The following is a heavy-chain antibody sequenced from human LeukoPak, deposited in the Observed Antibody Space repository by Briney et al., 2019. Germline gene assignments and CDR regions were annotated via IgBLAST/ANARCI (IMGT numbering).Heavy chain of an antibody. V-gene: IGHV4-39*01. CDR3: VRHPRGGYSNGFDGFDI. Sequence: SETLSLTCTVSGGSIRDSSDYGGWIRQPPGKGLEWIGSISYSGSTYYNPSLKSRVTISVDTSKNQFSLKLISVTAADTTVYCCVRHPRGGYSNGFDGFDIWGQGTMVTVSS. CDR2: ISYSGST. CDR1: GGSIRDSSDY. D-gene: IGHD5-18*01. J-gene: IGHJ3*02.